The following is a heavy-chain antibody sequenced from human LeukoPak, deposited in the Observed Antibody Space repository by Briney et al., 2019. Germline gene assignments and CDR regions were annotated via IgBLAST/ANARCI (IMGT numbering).Heavy chain of an antibody. J-gene: IGHJ3*02. Sequence: GGSLGLSCTASGFTFGDYAMSWVRQAPGKGLEWVGFIRSKAYGGATEYAASVKGRFTISRDDSKSIAYLQMNSLKTEDTAVYYCTRDQPDAFDIWGQGTMVTVSS. CDR3: TRDQPDAFDI. CDR1: GFTFGDYA. V-gene: IGHV3-49*04. CDR2: IRSKAYGGAT.